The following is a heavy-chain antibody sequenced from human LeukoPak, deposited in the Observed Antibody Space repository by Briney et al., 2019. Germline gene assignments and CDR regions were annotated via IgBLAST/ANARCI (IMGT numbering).Heavy chain of an antibody. D-gene: IGHD3-9*01. V-gene: IGHV3-21*01. Sequence: PGGSLRLSCAASGFTFSSYSMNWVRQAPGKGLEWVSSISSSSSYIYYADSVKGRFTISRDNAKNSLYLQMNSLRAEDTAVYYCAGGHDMLSGYLAYWGQGTLVTVSS. CDR1: GFTFSSYS. CDR3: AGGHDMLSGYLAY. J-gene: IGHJ4*02. CDR2: ISSSSSYI.